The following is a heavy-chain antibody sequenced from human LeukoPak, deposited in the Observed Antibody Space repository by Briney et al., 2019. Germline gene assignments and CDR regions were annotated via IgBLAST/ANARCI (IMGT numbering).Heavy chain of an antibody. Sequence: ASVKVSCKASGYTFTSYYMHWVRQAPGQGLEWMGIINPSGGSTSYAQKFQGRVTITADKSTSTAYMELSSLRSEDTAVYYCARDVPTMVRGVMNSFDYWGQGTLVTVSS. CDR3: ARDVPTMVRGVMNSFDY. V-gene: IGHV1-46*01. D-gene: IGHD3-10*01. CDR1: GYTFTSYY. J-gene: IGHJ4*02. CDR2: INPSGGST.